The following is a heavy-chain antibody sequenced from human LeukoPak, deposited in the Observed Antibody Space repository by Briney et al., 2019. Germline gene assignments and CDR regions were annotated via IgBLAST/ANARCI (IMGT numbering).Heavy chain of an antibody. V-gene: IGHV1-2*02. Sequence: WASVKVSCKASGYTFTGYYMHWVRQAPGQGLEWMGWINPNSGGTNYAQKFQGRVTMTRDTSISTAYMELSRLRSDDTAVYYCARDKGYCSSTSCFWQGYFQHWGQGTLVTVSS. J-gene: IGHJ1*01. CDR1: GYTFTGYY. D-gene: IGHD2-2*01. CDR3: ARDKGYCSSTSCFWQGYFQH. CDR2: INPNSGGT.